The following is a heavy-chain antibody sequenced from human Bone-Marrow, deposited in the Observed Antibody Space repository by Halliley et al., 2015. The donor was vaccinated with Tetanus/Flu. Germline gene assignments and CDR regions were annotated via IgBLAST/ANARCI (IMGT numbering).Heavy chain of an antibody. Sequence: SLRLSCDVSGGSISRSNWWRWVRQPPGKGLEWIGEISLSGSTSCNPSLKSRVTMSVDRSENHFSLMLTSVTAADTAVYYCAGPKCGVFGLDVWGQRTTVTVSS. CDR2: ISLSGST. V-gene: IGHV4-4*02. D-gene: IGHD2-8*01. CDR1: GGSISRSNW. CDR3: AGPKCGVFGLDV. J-gene: IGHJ6*02.